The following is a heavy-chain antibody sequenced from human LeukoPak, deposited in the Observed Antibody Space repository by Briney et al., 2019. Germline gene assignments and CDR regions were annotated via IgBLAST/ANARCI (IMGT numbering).Heavy chain of an antibody. J-gene: IGHJ6*03. CDR1: GFTFSNYG. Sequence: GGSLRLSCAASGFTFSNYGMHWVRQAPGKGMEWVAFIHYDISNKYYADSVKGRFTISRDNSKNTLFLQMNSLRPEDTAVYYCAKDANGWYRYYYYYMDVWGKGTTVTISS. CDR2: IHYDISNK. V-gene: IGHV3-30*02. D-gene: IGHD6-19*01. CDR3: AKDANGWYRYYYYYMDV.